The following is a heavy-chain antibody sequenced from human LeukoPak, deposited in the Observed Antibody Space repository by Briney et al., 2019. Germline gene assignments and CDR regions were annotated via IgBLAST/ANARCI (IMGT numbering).Heavy chain of an antibody. V-gene: IGHV3-23*01. D-gene: IGHD3-10*01. Sequence: GGSLRLSCAASGFTFSSYAMSWVRQAPGKGLEWVSAISGSGGSTYYADSVKGRFTISRDNSKNTLYLQMNSLRAEDTAVYYCANPLGGLLWFGELYYWGQGTLVTVSS. CDR2: ISGSGGST. J-gene: IGHJ4*02. CDR1: GFTFSSYA. CDR3: ANPLGGLLWFGELYY.